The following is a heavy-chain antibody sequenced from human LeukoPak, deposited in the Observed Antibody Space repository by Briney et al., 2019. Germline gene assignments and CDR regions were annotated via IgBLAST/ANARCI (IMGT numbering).Heavy chain of an antibody. D-gene: IGHD2-21*02. CDR3: AKLMRGVTVDY. V-gene: IGHV3-23*01. CDR1: RSTFSRYA. J-gene: IGHJ4*02. Sequence: GGSLRLSCAASRSTFSRYAMSWVRQAPRKGLEWVSAISGSGGSTYYADSVKGRFTSSRDNSKNTLYLQMNSLRAEDTAVYYCAKLMRGVTVDYWGQGTLVTVSS. CDR2: ISGSGGST.